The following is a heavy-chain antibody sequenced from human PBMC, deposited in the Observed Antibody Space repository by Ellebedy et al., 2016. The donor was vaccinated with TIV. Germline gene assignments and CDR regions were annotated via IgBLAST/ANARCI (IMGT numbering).Heavy chain of an antibody. CDR1: GGSISSSNW. CDR2: IYHSGST. Sequence: MPGGSLRLSCAVSGGSISSSNWWSWVRQPPGKGLEWIGEIYHSGSTNYNPSLNSRVTMSIDTSKNQFSLKLTSVTAADTAVYYCARSDLAAAPTAGVFNIWGQGTMVTVSS. J-gene: IGHJ3*02. D-gene: IGHD6-13*01. CDR3: ARSDLAAAPTAGVFNI. V-gene: IGHV4-4*02.